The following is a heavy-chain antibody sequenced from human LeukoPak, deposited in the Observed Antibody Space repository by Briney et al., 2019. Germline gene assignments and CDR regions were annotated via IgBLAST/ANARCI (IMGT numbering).Heavy chain of an antibody. J-gene: IGHJ4*02. Sequence: SETLSLTCTVSGGSISSYYWSWIRQPPGEGLEWIGYIYYSGSTNYNPSLKSRVTISVDRSKNQFSLKLSSVTAADTAVYYCARDLTDYYDSSGYFDYWGQGTLVTVSS. V-gene: IGHV4-59*12. CDR1: GGSISSYY. D-gene: IGHD3-22*01. CDR2: IYYSGST. CDR3: ARDLTDYYDSSGYFDY.